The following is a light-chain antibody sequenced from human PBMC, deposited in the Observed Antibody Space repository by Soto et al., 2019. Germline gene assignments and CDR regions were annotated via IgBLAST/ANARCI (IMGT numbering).Light chain of an antibody. Sequence: IVMTQSPATLSVSTGERATLSCRASQSVFSSLAWYQQRPGQAPRLLIYGSATRATGIPARFSGSGSGTEFTLTISSLQSEDFAVYYCQQYSNWPRTFGQGTKVDIK. CDR1: QSVFSS. CDR2: GSA. J-gene: IGKJ1*01. CDR3: QQYSNWPRT. V-gene: IGKV3-15*01.